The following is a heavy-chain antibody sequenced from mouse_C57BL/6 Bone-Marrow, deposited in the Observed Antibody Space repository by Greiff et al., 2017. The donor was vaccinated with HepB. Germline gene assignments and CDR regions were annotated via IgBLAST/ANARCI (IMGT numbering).Heavy chain of an antibody. CDR1: GYTFTDYY. D-gene: IGHD1-1*01. CDR3: AAGRPYGSSY. CDR2: INPNNGGT. Sequence: VQLKQSGPELVKPGASVKISCKASGYTFTDYYMNWVKQSHGKSLEWIGDINPNNGGTSYNQKFKGKATLTVDKSSSTAYMELRSLTSEDSAVYYCAAGRPYGSSYGGQGTLVTVSA. J-gene: IGHJ3*01. V-gene: IGHV1-26*01.